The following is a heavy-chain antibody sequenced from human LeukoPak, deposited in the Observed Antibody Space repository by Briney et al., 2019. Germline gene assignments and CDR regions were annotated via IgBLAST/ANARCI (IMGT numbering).Heavy chain of an antibody. D-gene: IGHD3-22*01. CDR2: IYPGDSDT. J-gene: IGHJ3*02. CDR1: GYSFTSYW. Sequence: GESLKISCKGSGYSFTSYWIGWVRQMPGKGLEWMGIIYPGDSDTRYSPSFQGQVTISADKSISTAYLQWSSLKASDTAMYYCASLRVSYYYDADAFDIWGQGTMVTVSS. V-gene: IGHV5-51*01. CDR3: ASLRVSYYYDADAFDI.